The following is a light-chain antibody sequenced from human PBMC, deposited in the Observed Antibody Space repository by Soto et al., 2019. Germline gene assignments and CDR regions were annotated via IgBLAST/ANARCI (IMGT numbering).Light chain of an antibody. CDR3: LLSYSGARV. Sequence: QAVVTQEPSLTVSPGGTVTLTCGSSSGAVTSGHFPFWFQQKPGQAPRTLFYDTNNKYSWTPARFSGSLLGGKSALTLSGAQPEDEAEYYCLLSYSGARVFGGGTKVTVL. CDR2: DTN. CDR1: SGAVTSGHF. J-gene: IGLJ2*01. V-gene: IGLV7-46*01.